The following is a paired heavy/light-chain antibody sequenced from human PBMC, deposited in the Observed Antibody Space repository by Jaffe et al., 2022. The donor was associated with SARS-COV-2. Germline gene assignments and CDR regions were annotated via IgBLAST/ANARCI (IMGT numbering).Light chain of an antibody. CDR2: KAS. V-gene: IGKV1-5*03. CDR3: QHYDSYRWT. CDR1: QDFSGW. Sequence: DIQMTQSPSTLSASVGDRVTITCRASQDFSGWLAWYQKKPGKAPKLLIYKASTLEGGVPSRFSGSGSGTEFTLTISSLQTDDFATYYCQHYDSYRWTFGQGTRVEMK. J-gene: IGKJ1*01.
Heavy chain of an antibody. V-gene: IGHV4-39*02. Sequence: QLQLQESGPGLVKPSETLSLTCTVSGGSITSSSFSWGWIRHAPGKGLEWIGTLYYSGSTYYNPSLKSRVTISAVTSRSYISLDLTSVTAADTGMYYCARSTYYHDTGGSAFDILGQGTMVTVS. D-gene: IGHD3-22*01. CDR1: GGSITSSSFS. CDR2: LYYSGST. CDR3: ARSTYYHDTGGSAFDI. J-gene: IGHJ3*02.